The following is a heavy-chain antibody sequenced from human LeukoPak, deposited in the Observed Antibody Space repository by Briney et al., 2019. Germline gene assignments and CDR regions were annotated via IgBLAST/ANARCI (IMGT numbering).Heavy chain of an antibody. J-gene: IGHJ4*02. D-gene: IGHD1-14*01. CDR2: TRPSSGRT. CDR1: GYTFTGYY. V-gene: IGHV1-46*01. CDR3: AREGPETYNFDF. Sequence: EASVKVSCKASGYTFTGYYMHWVRQAPGQGPEWMGITRPSSGRTSYPQKFQGRVTMTWDMSTSTFYMELSSLTSDDTAVYYCAREGPETYNFDFWGQGTLVTVSS.